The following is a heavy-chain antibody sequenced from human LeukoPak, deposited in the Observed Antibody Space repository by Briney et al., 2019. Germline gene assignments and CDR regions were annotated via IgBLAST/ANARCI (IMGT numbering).Heavy chain of an antibody. Sequence: SETLSHTCTVSGGSISRYYWSWIRQPPGKGLEWIGYFHYSGSTNSNPSLKSRVTISVDTSKNQFSLRLRSVTAADTAVYYCARDLDNSGWYVFDNWGQGNLVTVSS. CDR2: FHYSGST. CDR1: GGSISRYY. D-gene: IGHD6-19*01. V-gene: IGHV4-59*01. J-gene: IGHJ4*02. CDR3: ARDLDNSGWYVFDN.